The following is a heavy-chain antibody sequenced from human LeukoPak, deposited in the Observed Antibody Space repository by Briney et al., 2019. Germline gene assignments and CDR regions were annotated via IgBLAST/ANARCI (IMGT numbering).Heavy chain of an antibody. CDR2: ISGSGGST. J-gene: IGHJ5*02. Sequence: GGSLRLSCAASGFTFSSYAMSWVRQAPGKGLEWVSAISGSGGSTYYADSVKGRFTISRDNSKNTLYLQMNSLRAEDTAVYYCAKDGYIVAHGYSWFDPWGQGTLVTVSS. V-gene: IGHV3-23*01. CDR3: AKDGYIVAHGYSWFDP. D-gene: IGHD5-12*01. CDR1: GFTFSSYA.